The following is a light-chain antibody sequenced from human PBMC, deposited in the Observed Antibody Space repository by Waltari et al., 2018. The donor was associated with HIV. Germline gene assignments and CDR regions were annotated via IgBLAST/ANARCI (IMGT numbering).Light chain of an antibody. V-gene: IGLV2-14*03. CDR1: RSDVGYYTY. CDR2: DVT. CDR3: CSYTTSITFV. J-gene: IGLJ3*02. Sequence: SALTQPASVSGSPGQSITISCTGSRSDVGYYTYVSWYQQHPGKAPKLIIFDVTNRPSGVSNRFSGSKSGNTASLTISGLQPEDEADYYCCSYTTSITFVFGGGTKLTVL.